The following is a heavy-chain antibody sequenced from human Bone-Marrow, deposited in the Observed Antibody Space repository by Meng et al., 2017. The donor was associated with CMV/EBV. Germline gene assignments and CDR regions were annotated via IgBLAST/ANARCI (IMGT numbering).Heavy chain of an antibody. CDR2: IYSDVSST. V-gene: IGHV3-23*03. CDR3: ARAIRGRNIVVVPAASP. CDR1: GFTFSSYG. Sequence: GESLKISCAASGFTFSSYGMTWVRQAPGKGLEWVSVIYSDVSSTYYAESVKGRFTISRDNSKNMLYLQMNSLRVEDTAVYYCARAIRGRNIVVVPAASPWGQGTLVTVSS. J-gene: IGHJ5*02. D-gene: IGHD2-2*01.